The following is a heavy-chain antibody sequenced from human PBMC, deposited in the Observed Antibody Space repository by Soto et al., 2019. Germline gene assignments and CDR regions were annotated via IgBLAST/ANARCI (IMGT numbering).Heavy chain of an antibody. V-gene: IGHV2-5*02. CDR3: AHAYGGTSWPNDAFDV. CDR1: GFSLSADGVG. Sequence: QITLKESGPTLVKPTQTLTLTCTFSGFSLSADGVGVGWIRQPPGKALEWLALIYWDDDKRYRPSLKSRLTLTKDTSKNLVVLTMTNMDPADTATYCCAHAYGGTSWPNDAFDVWGQGTVVTVSS. J-gene: IGHJ3*01. CDR2: IYWDDDK. D-gene: IGHD2-2*01.